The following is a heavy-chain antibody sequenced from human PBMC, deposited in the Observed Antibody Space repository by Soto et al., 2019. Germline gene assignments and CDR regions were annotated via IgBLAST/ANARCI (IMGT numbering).Heavy chain of an antibody. CDR3: ARGAPPLAD. V-gene: IGHV3-72*01. CDR1: GLTLSDHY. J-gene: IGHJ4*02. CDR2: SRNKVIGYTT. Sequence: EVQLVQSGGGLVQPGGSLRLSCAASGLTLSDHYMDWVRQTPGKGLEWIGRSRNKVIGYTTEYAASVKGRFTSSRDDSQISLYLQMNRLGTDATAVDYCARGAPPLADWGQGTLVTVSS.